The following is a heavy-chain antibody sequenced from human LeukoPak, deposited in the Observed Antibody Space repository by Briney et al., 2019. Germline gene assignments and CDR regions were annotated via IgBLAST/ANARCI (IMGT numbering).Heavy chain of an antibody. CDR3: ARAEYCSSTSCYLGVGWFDP. Sequence: VKVSCKASGGTFSSYAISWVRQAPGQGLECMGGIIPIFGTANYAQKFQGRVTITTDESTSTAYMELSSLRSEDTAVYYCARAEYCSSTSCYLGVGWFDPWGQGTLVTVSS. J-gene: IGHJ5*02. V-gene: IGHV1-69*05. CDR2: IIPIFGTA. D-gene: IGHD2-2*01. CDR1: GGTFSSYA.